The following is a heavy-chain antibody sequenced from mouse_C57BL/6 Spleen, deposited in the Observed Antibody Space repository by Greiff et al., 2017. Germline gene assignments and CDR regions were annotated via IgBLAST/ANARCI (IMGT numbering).Heavy chain of an antibody. Sequence: EVQVVESGGGLVKPGGSLKLSCAASGFTFSDYGMHWVRQAPEKGLEWVAYISSGSSTICYADTVKGRFTISRDNAKNTLFLQMTSLRSEDTAMYYCAREFITTVFYFDYWGQGTTLTVSS. V-gene: IGHV5-17*01. CDR2: ISSGSSTI. J-gene: IGHJ2*01. D-gene: IGHD1-1*01. CDR3: AREFITTVFYFDY. CDR1: GFTFSDYG.